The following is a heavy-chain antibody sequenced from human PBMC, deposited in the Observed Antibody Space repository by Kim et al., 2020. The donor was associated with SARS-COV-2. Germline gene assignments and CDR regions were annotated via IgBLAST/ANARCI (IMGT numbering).Heavy chain of an antibody. CDR1: GGSISSSSYY. D-gene: IGHD2-2*01. V-gene: IGHV4-39*01. J-gene: IGHJ5*02. Sequence: SETLSLTCTVSGGSISSSSYYWGWIRQPPGKGLEWIGSIYYSGSTYYNPSLKSRVTISVDTSKNQFSLKLSSVTAADTAVYYCARLLIVVVPAATSWFDPWGQGTLVTVSS. CDR2: IYYSGST. CDR3: ARLLIVVVPAATSWFDP.